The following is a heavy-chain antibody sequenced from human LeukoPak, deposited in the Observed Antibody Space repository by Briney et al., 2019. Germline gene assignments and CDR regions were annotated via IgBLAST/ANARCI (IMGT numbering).Heavy chain of an antibody. Sequence: SETLSLTCTVSGVSISGYYWSWIRQPPGKGLEWIGYIYYSGSTYYNPSLKSRVTMSVDTSKNQSSLKLTSVTTADTAVYYCAREVDYWFDPWGQGTLVTVSS. D-gene: IGHD2-15*01. J-gene: IGHJ5*02. CDR2: IYYSGST. CDR1: GVSISGYY. V-gene: IGHV4-59*01. CDR3: AREVDYWFDP.